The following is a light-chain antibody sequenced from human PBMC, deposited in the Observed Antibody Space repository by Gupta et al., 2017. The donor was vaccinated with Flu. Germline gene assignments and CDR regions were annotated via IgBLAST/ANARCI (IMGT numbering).Light chain of an antibody. CDR2: DVS. V-gene: IGLV2-14*04. CDR3: SSYTSSSTVV. J-gene: IGLJ3*02. CDR1: SSDVGGYNY. Sequence: LITIPSTGTSSDVGGYNYDSCSQPHAGEDPIRMWYDVSSRPSGVYNRVSGSKSGKGESLNISVHQAEDEADYYCSSYTSSSTVVFGGGTKLTGL.